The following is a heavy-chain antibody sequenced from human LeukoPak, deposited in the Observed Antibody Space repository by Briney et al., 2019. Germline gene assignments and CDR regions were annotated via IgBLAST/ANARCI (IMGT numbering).Heavy chain of an antibody. CDR1: GYTFTSYY. CDR3: AGDAQYQLPSIYYYYYMDV. D-gene: IGHD2-2*01. V-gene: IGHV1-46*01. J-gene: IGHJ6*03. CDR2: INPSVGST. Sequence: ASVKVSCKASGYTFTSYYMHWVRQAPGQGLEWMGIINPSVGSTSYAQKFQGRVTMTRDTSTSTVYMELSSLRSEDTAVYYCAGDAQYQLPSIYYYYYMDVWGKGTTVTVSS.